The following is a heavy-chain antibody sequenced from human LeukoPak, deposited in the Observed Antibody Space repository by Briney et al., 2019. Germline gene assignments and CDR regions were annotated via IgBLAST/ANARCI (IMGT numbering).Heavy chain of an antibody. CDR1: GGSISSGGYY. CDR2: IYYSGST. D-gene: IGHD4-23*01. CDR3: ARQMTTVVIDY. V-gene: IGHV4-61*08. J-gene: IGHJ4*02. Sequence: SETLSLTCTVSGGSISSGGYYWSWIRQHPGKGLEWIGYIYYSGSTNYNPSLKSRVTISVDTSKNQFSLKLSSVTAADTAVYYCARQMTTVVIDYWGQGTLVTVSS.